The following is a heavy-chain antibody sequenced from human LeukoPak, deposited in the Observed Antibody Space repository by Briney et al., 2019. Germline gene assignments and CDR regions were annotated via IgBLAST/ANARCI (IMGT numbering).Heavy chain of an antibody. CDR2: INHSGST. V-gene: IGHV4-34*01. CDR3: ARGIVGATKAHYFDY. J-gene: IGHJ4*02. Sequence: SETLSLTCAVYGGSFSGYYWSWIRQPPGKGLEWIGEINHSGSTNYNPSLKSRVTISVDTSKNQFSLKLSSVTAADTAVYYCARGIVGATKAHYFDYWGQGTLVTVSS. CDR1: GGSFSGYY. D-gene: IGHD1-26*01.